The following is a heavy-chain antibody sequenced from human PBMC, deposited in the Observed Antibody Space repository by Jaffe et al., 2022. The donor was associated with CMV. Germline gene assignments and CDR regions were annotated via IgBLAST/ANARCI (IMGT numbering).Heavy chain of an antibody. J-gene: IGHJ3*02. CDR2: IYWDDDK. CDR1: GFSLSTSGVG. V-gene: IGHV2-5*02. D-gene: IGHD2-2*01. Sequence: QITLKESGPTLVKPTQTLTLTCTFSGFSLSTSGVGVGWIRQPPGKALEWLALIYWDDDKRYSPSLKSRLTITKDTSKNQVVLTMTNMDPVDTATYYCAHTTAPDIVVVPARHTAMVEGFDAFDIWGQGTMVTVSS. CDR3: AHTTAPDIVVVPARHTAMVEGFDAFDI.